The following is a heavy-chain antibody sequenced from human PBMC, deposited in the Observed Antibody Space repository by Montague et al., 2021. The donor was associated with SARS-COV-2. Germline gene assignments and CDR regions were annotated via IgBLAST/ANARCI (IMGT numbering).Heavy chain of an antibody. D-gene: IGHD3-3*01. J-gene: IGHJ4*02. V-gene: IGHV3-23*01. CDR2: ISGSGGST. CDR3: AKDPHYDFWSGYYLDY. Sequence: SLRLSCPASGFTFSNYAMSWVRQAPGKGLEWVSAISGSGGSTYYADSVKGRFTISRDNSKNTLYLQMSSLRAEDTAVYYFAKDPHYDFWSGYYLDYWGQGTLVTVSS. CDR1: GFTFSNYA.